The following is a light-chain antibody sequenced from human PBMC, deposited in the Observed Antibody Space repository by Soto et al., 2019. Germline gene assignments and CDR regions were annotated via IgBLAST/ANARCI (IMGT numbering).Light chain of an antibody. Sequence: EIVLTQSPATLSVSPGERATLSCRASQSVFSSLAWFQQKPGHAPSLLIYGAATRATGIPARFSGSGSGTEFCLTLSSLQSEDFAVYYCQQYHNWPAFGQGTKVEIK. CDR1: QSVFSS. CDR2: GAA. J-gene: IGKJ1*01. V-gene: IGKV3-15*01. CDR3: QQYHNWPA.